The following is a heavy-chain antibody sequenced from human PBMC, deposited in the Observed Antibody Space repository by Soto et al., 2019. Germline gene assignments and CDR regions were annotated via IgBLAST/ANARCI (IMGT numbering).Heavy chain of an antibody. D-gene: IGHD2-2*01. V-gene: IGHV4-31*03. CDR1: GDSISGGASF. CDR3: AKLSCTSSTCYFPGWFDP. CDR2: VYYSVSS. J-gene: IGHJ5*02. Sequence: SETLSLTCTVSGDSISGGASFCRWIRQPPGKGLEWIANVYYSVSSYYNPSLKSRLTISVDTTKNQFSLQLKSMTAADTAVYYCAKLSCTSSTCYFPGWFDPWGQGTLVT.